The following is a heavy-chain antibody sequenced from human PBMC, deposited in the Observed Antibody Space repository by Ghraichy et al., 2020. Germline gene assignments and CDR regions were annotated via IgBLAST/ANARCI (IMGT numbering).Heavy chain of an antibody. Sequence: SQTLSLTCAISGDSVSSNSAAWNWIRQSPSRGLEWLGRTYYRSKWYNDYAVSVKSRITINPDTSKNQFSLQLNSVTPEDTAVYYCARESGDSSSWYDVYYFDYWGQGTLVTVSS. D-gene: IGHD6-13*01. CDR3: ARESGDSSSWYDVYYFDY. V-gene: IGHV6-1*01. CDR1: GDSVSSNSAA. J-gene: IGHJ4*02. CDR2: TYYRSKWYN.